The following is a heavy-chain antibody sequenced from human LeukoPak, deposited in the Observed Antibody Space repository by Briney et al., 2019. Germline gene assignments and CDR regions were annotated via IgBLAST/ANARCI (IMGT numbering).Heavy chain of an antibody. CDR1: GYTFTSYS. D-gene: IGHD3-22*01. J-gene: IGHJ4*02. Sequence: GASVKVSCKASGYTFTSYSISWVRQAPGQGFEWMGWISTYNGNTNYAQRLQDRVTMTTDTPTSTAYMELRSLRSDDTAVYYCARVLGSHYYYDGSDYLDYWGQGTLVTVSS. V-gene: IGHV1-18*01. CDR3: ARVLGSHYYYDGSDYLDY. CDR2: ISTYNGNT.